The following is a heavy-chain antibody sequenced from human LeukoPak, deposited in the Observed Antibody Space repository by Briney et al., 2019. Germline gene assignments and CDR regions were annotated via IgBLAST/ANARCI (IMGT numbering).Heavy chain of an antibody. V-gene: IGHV3-48*03. CDR2: SSSSGSSI. Sequence: RGSLRLSCTASGFTFSSYEMNWVRQAPGKGLEWISHSSSSGSSIYYADSVKGRFTISRDNAKNSLSLQMNSLRAEDTALYYCVRDRGTTTVRSFDIWGQGTMVTVSS. J-gene: IGHJ3*02. CDR3: VRDRGTTTVRSFDI. D-gene: IGHD4-17*01. CDR1: GFTFSSYE.